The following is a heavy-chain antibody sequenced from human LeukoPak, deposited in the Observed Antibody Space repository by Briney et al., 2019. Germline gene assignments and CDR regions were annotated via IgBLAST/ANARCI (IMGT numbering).Heavy chain of an antibody. CDR3: ARDQYVAGYFDY. D-gene: IGHD6-19*01. CDR2: INPSGGST. J-gene: IGHJ4*02. CDR1: GYTFTSYY. Sequence: ASVTVSCKASGYTFTSYYMHWVRQAPGQGLEWMGIINPSGGSTSYAQKFQGRVTMTRDTSTSTVYMELSSLRSEDTAVYYCARDQYVAGYFDYWGQGTLVTVSS. V-gene: IGHV1-46*01.